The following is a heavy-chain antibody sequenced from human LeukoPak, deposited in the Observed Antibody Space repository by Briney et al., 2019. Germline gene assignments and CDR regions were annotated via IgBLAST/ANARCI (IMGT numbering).Heavy chain of an antibody. CDR3: ARHLGGDRTSGYYNY. V-gene: IGHV5-51*01. CDR1: GYGFTYYF. CDR2: IYPGDSDT. D-gene: IGHD3-3*01. J-gene: IGHJ4*02. Sequence: GESLKISCKASGYGFTYYFIAWVRQMPGKGLEWMGIIYPGDSDTKYSPSFQGQVTISADKSTNTAYLQWSSLEASDTAMYYCARHLGGDRTSGYYNYWGQGTLVTVSS.